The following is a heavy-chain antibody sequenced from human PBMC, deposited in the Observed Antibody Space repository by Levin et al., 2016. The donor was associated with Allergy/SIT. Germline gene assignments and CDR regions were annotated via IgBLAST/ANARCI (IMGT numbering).Heavy chain of an antibody. J-gene: IGHJ5*01. CDR1: GFTVTSYW. CDR3: ARGISSDYSYSLGS. CDR2: INKDGKTT. Sequence: GESLKISCTASGFTVTSYWMHWVRQGPGKGLEWVARINKDGKTTAYADSVKGRFTISRDNAKNTLYLQLNSLRADDTAVYYCARGISSDYSYSLGSWGQGTLATVSS. V-gene: IGHV3-74*01. D-gene: IGHD3-22*01.